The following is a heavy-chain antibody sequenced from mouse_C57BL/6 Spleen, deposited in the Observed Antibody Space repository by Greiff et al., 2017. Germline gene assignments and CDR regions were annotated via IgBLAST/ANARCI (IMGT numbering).Heavy chain of an antibody. D-gene: IGHD1-1*01. CDR3: ARDYGSFDY. Sequence: VQLQQSGAELVKPGASVKMSCKASGYTFTSYWITWVKQRPGQGLEWIGDIYPGSGSTNYNEKFKSKATLTVDKSSSTAYMQLSSLTSEDSAVYYCARDYGSFDYWGQGTTLTVSS. CDR1: GYTFTSYW. V-gene: IGHV1-55*01. J-gene: IGHJ2*01. CDR2: IYPGSGST.